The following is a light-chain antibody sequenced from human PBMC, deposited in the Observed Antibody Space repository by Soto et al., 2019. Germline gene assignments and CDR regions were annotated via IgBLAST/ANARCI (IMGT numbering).Light chain of an antibody. CDR3: QQYNSYSWT. CDR2: KAS. J-gene: IGKJ1*01. Sequence: DIQVTQSPSTLSPSVGDRVTITCRASQSISSWLAWYQQKPGKAPNLLIYKASSLESGVPSRFSGSGSGTELTLTISSLQPDDFAAYYCQQYNSYSWTFGQGTKVDIK. V-gene: IGKV1-5*03. CDR1: QSISSW.